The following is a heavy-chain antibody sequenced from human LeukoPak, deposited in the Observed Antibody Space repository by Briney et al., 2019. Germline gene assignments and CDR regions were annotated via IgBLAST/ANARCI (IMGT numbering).Heavy chain of an antibody. D-gene: IGHD2-2*02. CDR1: GGSISSGDYY. Sequence: SQTLSLTCTVSGGSISSGDYYWSSIRQPPRKGLEWIGYIYYSGSTYYNPSLKSRVTISVDTSKNQFSLKLSSVTAADTAVYYCAKDRPGAYCSSTSCYKADAFDIWGQGTMVTVSS. V-gene: IGHV4-30-4*08. CDR3: AKDRPGAYCSSTSCYKADAFDI. CDR2: IYYSGST. J-gene: IGHJ3*02.